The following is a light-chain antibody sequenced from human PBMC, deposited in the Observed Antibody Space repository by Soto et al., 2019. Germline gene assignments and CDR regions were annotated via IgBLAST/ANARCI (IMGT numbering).Light chain of an antibody. V-gene: IGKV1-13*02. J-gene: IGKJ4*01. CDR1: QGISSA. CDR2: DAS. CDR3: QQFNSSPT. Sequence: AIQLTQSPSSLSASVGDRVTITCRASQGISSALAWYQQKPGKAPKLLIYDASSLESGVPSRFSCSGSGTVFTLPISSLQPEDFATYYCQQFNSSPTFGGGTKVEIK.